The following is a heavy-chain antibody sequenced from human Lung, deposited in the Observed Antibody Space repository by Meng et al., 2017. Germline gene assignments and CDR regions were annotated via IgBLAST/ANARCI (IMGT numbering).Heavy chain of an antibody. V-gene: IGHV4-4*02. D-gene: IGHD1-26*01. CDR2: IFHSGST. CDR3: ARFDISSSGRGDY. Sequence: QGQLQESGPVLVKPSGPRSLTCDVSCGSITSSTWWSWVRQTPGKGLEWFGEIFHSGSTNYNPPLESRVTISVDKSKNQFSLKVYSVTAADTATYYCARFDISSSGRGDYWGQGILVTVSS. CDR1: CGSITSSTW. J-gene: IGHJ4*02.